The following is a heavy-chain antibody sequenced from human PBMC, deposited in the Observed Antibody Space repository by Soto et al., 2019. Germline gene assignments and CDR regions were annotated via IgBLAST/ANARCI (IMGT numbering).Heavy chain of an antibody. CDR2: IDPSDSQT. D-gene: IGHD3-22*01. Sequence: GESLKISCKGSGYSFAGYWITWVRQKPGKGLEWMGRIDPSDSQTYYSPSFRGHVTISVTKSITTVFLQWRSLRASDTAMYYCARQIYDSDTGPNFQYYFDSWGQGTPVTVSS. CDR1: GYSFAGYW. V-gene: IGHV5-10-1*01. J-gene: IGHJ4*02. CDR3: ARQIYDSDTGPNFQYYFDS.